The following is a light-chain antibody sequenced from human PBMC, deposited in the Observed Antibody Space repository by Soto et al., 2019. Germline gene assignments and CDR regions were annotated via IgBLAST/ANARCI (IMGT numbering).Light chain of an antibody. Sequence: DIQMTQSPSTLSSSVGDRFTITCRASQGISSSLAWYQQKPGEAPKLLIYAASTLQSGVPPRFSGSGSGTEFTLTISSLQPEDFASYYCQKLDNFPLTFGQGTRLEIK. CDR1: QGISSS. J-gene: IGKJ5*01. CDR3: QKLDNFPLT. CDR2: AAS. V-gene: IGKV1-9*01.